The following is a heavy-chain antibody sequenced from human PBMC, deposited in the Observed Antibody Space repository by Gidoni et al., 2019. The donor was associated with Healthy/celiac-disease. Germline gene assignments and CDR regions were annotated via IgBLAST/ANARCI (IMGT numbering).Heavy chain of an antibody. CDR2: ISGSSTYI. CDR3: ARDSERIAGRGLCDY. V-gene: IGHV3-21*01. D-gene: IGHD6-6*01. Sequence: EVQLVESGGGRVKPGGSLRRSCSASGLTCTSYNMNWGSQAPGKGLECASYISGSSTYIYYADSVKCRFTISRDNAKNSLYLQMNRLRDEDTAVYYCARDSERIAGRGLCDYWGQGTLVTVSS. CDR1: GLTCTSYN. J-gene: IGHJ4*02.